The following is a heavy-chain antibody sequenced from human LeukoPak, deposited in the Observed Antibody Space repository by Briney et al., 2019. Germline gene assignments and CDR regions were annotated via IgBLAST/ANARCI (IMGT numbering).Heavy chain of an antibody. V-gene: IGHV4-31*03. J-gene: IGHJ5*02. Sequence: PSETLSLTCTVSGGSISSGGYYWSRIRQHPGKGLEWIGYIYYSGSTYYNPSLKSRVTISVDTSKNQFSLKLSSVTAADTAVYYCARAVVPAAKRGYNWFDPWGQGTLVTVSS. D-gene: IGHD2-2*01. CDR1: GGSISSGGYY. CDR3: ARAVVPAAKRGYNWFDP. CDR2: IYYSGST.